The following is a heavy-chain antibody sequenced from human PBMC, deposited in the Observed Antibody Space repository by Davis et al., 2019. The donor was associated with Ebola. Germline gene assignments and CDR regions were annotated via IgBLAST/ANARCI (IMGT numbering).Heavy chain of an antibody. CDR3: ARDQGPVTYYYGMDV. Sequence: GESLKISCAASGFTFSSYWMSWVRQAPGKGLEWVSGISGSGGTSYYADSVKGRFTISRDNSKNTLFLQMNSLGAEDTAVYSCARDQGPVTYYYGMDVWGQGTTVTVSS. CDR1: GFTFSSYW. CDR2: ISGSGGTS. D-gene: IGHD4-17*01. J-gene: IGHJ6*02. V-gene: IGHV3-23*01.